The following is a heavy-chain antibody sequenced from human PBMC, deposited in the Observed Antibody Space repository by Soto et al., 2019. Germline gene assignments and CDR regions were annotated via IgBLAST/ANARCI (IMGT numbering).Heavy chain of an antibody. J-gene: IGHJ5*02. CDR1: GYTFTRYT. V-gene: IGHV1-3*01. CDR2: INPDNGNT. CDR3: ARGIATCQLDP. Sequence: QVQLVQSGAEVKKPGASVKISCKASGYTFTRYTMNWVRQAPGQRLEWMGWINPDNGNTKSSQKFQDRVIITRDTSASTAYMDLSSLRSEDTAVYYCARGIATCQLDPCGQGTLVNVSS. D-gene: IGHD2-15*01.